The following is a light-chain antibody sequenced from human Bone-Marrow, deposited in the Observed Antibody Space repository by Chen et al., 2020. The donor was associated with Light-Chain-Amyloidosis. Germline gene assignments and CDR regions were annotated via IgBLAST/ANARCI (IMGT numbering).Light chain of an antibody. V-gene: IGKV4-1*01. CDR2: WAS. J-gene: IGKJ1*01. CDR3: QQYYDIPRT. CDR1: QSVLYNSNNKNY. Sequence: DIVMTHSADTVAVSMVERATINCRSSQSVLYNSNNKNYLGWYQQKPGQPPKLLIYWASTRESGVPDLFSGSGSATDFSLTISRLQAEDVAVSYCQQYYDIPRTFGQGTKVEIK.